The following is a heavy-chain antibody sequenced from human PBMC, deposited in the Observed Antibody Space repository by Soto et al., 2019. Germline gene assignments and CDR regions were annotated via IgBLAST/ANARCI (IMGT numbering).Heavy chain of an antibody. CDR2: VIPIFGTA. CDR3: ARGIAAAGTPFDY. J-gene: IGHJ4*02. Sequence: EASVKVSCKASGGTFSSYAISWVRQAPGQGLEWMGGVIPIFGTANYAQKFQGRVTITADESTSTAYMELSSLRSEDTAVYYCARGIAAAGTPFDYWGQRTLVTVSS. CDR1: GGTFSSYA. D-gene: IGHD6-13*01. V-gene: IGHV1-69*13.